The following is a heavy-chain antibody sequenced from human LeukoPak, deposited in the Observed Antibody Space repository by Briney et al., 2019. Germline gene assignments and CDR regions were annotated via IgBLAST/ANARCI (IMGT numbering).Heavy chain of an antibody. Sequence: GGSLRLSCAASGFTFSSYAMHWVRQAPGKGLEWVAVISYGGSNKYYADAVKGRFTISRDNSKNTLYLQMNSLRAEDTAIYYCAKDRIAAAGTVDCWGQGTLVTVSS. V-gene: IGHV3-30-3*01. J-gene: IGHJ4*02. D-gene: IGHD6-13*01. CDR3: AKDRIAAAGTVDC. CDR1: GFTFSSYA. CDR2: ISYGGSNK.